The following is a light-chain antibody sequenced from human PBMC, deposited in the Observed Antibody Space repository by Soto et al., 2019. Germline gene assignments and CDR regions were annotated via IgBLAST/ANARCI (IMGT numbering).Light chain of an antibody. J-gene: IGLJ1*01. CDR1: SSDVGGYNF. V-gene: IGLV2-14*03. CDR2: EVS. CDR3: SSYTTSSTVV. Sequence: QSALTQPASVFGSPGQSITISCTGTSSDVGGYNFVSWYQQHPGKAPKLMIYEVSSRPSGVSNRFSGSKSGNTASLTISGLQPEDEADYYCSSYTTSSTVVFGTGNKLTVL.